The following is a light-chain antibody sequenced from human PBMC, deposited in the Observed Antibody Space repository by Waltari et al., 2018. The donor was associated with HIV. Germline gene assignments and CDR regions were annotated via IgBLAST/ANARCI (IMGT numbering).Light chain of an antibody. Sequence: QSALTQPPSASGSPGQSVSLSCTGASSDVGAFKSVSWYQQHPGKAPKLLIYDCTKRPSGVPDRFSGSKSGNTASLTVSGLQAEDEAHYYCSSYAGSSMSYAFGTGTKVTVL. CDR1: SSDVGAFKS. V-gene: IGLV2-8*01. CDR2: DCT. J-gene: IGLJ1*01. CDR3: SSYAGSSMSYA.